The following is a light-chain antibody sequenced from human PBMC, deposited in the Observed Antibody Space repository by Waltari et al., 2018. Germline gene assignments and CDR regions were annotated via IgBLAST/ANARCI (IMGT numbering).Light chain of an antibody. CDR1: TSNIGGTS. CDR3: AAWDDGLNGWV. CDR2: GKN. Sequence: QSVLTQPPSASGTPGQRVTISCSGSTSNIGGTSVTWYRRFPGTAPKPLIFGKNQRPSGVPDRFSGSKSGTSASLAISGLQSEDEAHYYCAAWDDGLNGWVFGGGTKLTVL. J-gene: IGLJ3*02. V-gene: IGLV1-44*01.